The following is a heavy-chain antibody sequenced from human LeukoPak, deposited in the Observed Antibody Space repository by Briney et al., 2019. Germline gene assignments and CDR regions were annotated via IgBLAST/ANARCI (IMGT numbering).Heavy chain of an antibody. CDR2: INPNSGGT. J-gene: IGHJ4*02. CDR1: GYTFTGYY. V-gene: IGHV1-2*02. CDR3: ARASYHPPIYYDSSGYYWLDY. Sequence: ASVKVSCKASGYTFTGYYMHWVRHAPGQGLEWMGWINPNSGGTNYAQKFQGRVTMTRDTSISTAYMELSRLRSDDTAVYYCARASYHPPIYYDSSGYYWLDYWGKGTLVTVSS. D-gene: IGHD3-22*01.